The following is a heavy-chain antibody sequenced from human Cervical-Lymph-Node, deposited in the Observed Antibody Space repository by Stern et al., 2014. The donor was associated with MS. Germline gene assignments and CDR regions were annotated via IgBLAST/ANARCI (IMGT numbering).Heavy chain of an antibody. Sequence: VQLVESGPGLVKPSQTLSLTCTVSGGSISSGDYYWSWIRQPPGKGLEGIGYIYYSGSTYYNPSLKSRFTMSVDTTKNQFSLKLSSVTAADTAVYYCASANCSSTSCPNWFDPWGQGTLVTVSS. CDR2: IYYSGST. CDR3: ASANCSSTSCPNWFDP. V-gene: IGHV4-30-4*01. D-gene: IGHD2-2*01. J-gene: IGHJ5*02. CDR1: GGSISSGDYY.